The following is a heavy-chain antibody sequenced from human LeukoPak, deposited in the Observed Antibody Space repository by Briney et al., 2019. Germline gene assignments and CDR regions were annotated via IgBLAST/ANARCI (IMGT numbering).Heavy chain of an antibody. V-gene: IGHV3-23*01. CDR3: AKDYVWGSYRYTGEVDY. CDR1: GFTFSSYA. Sequence: GGSLRLSCAASGFTFSSYAMSWVRQAPGKGLEWVSAISGSGGSTYYADSVKGRFTISRDNSKNTLYLQMNSLRAEDTAVYYCAKDYVWGSYRYTGEVDYWGQGTLVTVSS. D-gene: IGHD3-16*02. J-gene: IGHJ4*02. CDR2: ISGSGGST.